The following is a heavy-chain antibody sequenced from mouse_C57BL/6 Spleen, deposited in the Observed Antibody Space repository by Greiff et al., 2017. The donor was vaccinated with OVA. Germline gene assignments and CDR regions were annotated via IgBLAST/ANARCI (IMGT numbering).Heavy chain of an antibody. Sequence: QVQLKESGAELARPGASVKMSCKASGYTFTSYTMHWVKQRPGQGLEWIGYINPSSGYTKYNQKFKDKATLTADKSSSPAYMQLSSLTSEDSAVYYCARDGGPYYFDYWGQGTTLTVSS. CDR1: GYTFTSYT. CDR3: ARDGGPYYFDY. CDR2: INPSSGYT. D-gene: IGHD1-1*02. J-gene: IGHJ2*01. V-gene: IGHV1-4*01.